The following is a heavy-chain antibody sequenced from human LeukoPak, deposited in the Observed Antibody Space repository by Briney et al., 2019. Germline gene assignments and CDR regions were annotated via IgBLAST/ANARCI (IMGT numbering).Heavy chain of an antibody. CDR3: ASGKTLEYGYYFDY. J-gene: IGHJ4*02. Sequence: SVKVSCKASGGTFSSYAISWVRQAPGQGLEWMGGIIPIFGTANYAQKFQGRVTITADKSTSTAYMELSSLRSEDTAVYYRASGKTLEYGYYFDYWGQGTLVTVSS. CDR1: GGTFSSYA. V-gene: IGHV1-69*06. CDR2: IIPIFGTA. D-gene: IGHD3-3*01.